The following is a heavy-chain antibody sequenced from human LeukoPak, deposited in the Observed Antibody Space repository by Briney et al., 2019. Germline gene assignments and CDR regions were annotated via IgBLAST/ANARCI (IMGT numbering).Heavy chain of an antibody. V-gene: IGHV3-48*01. CDR2: ISPSSSAI. CDR1: GFTFSTFS. J-gene: IGHJ4*02. CDR3: ARDRDYAFDY. D-gene: IGHD4-17*01. Sequence: GGSLRLSCAVSGFTFSTFSMNWVRQAPGKGLEWVSYISPSSSAIDHADSVKGRFTISRDNAKNSLYLQMNSLRAEDTAVYYCARDRDYAFDYWGQGIRVTVSS.